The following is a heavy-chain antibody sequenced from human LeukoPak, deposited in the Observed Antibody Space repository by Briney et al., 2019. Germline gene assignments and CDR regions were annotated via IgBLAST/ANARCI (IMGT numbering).Heavy chain of an antibody. D-gene: IGHD2-2*01. CDR3: AKDYCSSTSCYRVADHYFDY. CDR1: GFTFDDYA. CDR2: ISWNSGSI. J-gene: IGHJ4*02. Sequence: PGRSLRLSCAASGFTFDDYAMHWVRQAPGKGLEWVSGISWNSGSIGYADSVKGRFTISRDNAKNSLYLQMNGLRAEDTALYYCAKDYCSSTSCYRVADHYFDYWGQGTLVTVSS. V-gene: IGHV3-9*01.